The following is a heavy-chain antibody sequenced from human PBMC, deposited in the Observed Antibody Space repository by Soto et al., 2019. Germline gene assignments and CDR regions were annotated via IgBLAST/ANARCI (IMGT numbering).Heavy chain of an antibody. V-gene: IGHV1-46*01. CDR3: AGEATGTGMDV. D-gene: IGHD1-1*01. J-gene: IGHJ6*02. CDR1: GYTFTSYY. Sequence: QVQLVQSGAEVKKPVASVKASCKASGYTFTSYYMHWVRQAPGQGLEWMGIINPSGGSTIYAQKVQGTVPMTRDTSTRAVDMELSSLRSEDTAVYYCAGEATGTGMDVWGQGTTVTVSS. CDR2: INPSGGST.